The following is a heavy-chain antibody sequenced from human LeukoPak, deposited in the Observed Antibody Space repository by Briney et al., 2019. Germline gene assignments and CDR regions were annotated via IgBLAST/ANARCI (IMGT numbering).Heavy chain of an antibody. CDR2: INWNGDST. CDR3: SRDHSSYCTSTSCSAFGMDV. J-gene: IGHJ6*02. D-gene: IGHD2-2*01. V-gene: IGHV3-20*04. CDR1: GFTFSSYA. Sequence: GGSLRLSCAASGFTFSSYAMSWVRQAPGKGLEWVSDINWNGDSTHYADSVKGRFTISRDNAKNSLYLQMNSLRAEDTALYYCSRDHSSYCTSTSCSAFGMDVWGQGTTVTVSS.